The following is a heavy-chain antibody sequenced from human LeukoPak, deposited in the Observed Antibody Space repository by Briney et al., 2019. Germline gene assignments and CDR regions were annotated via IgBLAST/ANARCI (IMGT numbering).Heavy chain of an antibody. J-gene: IGHJ6*03. CDR3: ARSGVTNYYYMDV. D-gene: IGHD5-18*01. Sequence: SETLSLTCNVSGDSISGYYWSWIRQPAGKGLEWIGRIYTSGSTNYNPSLKSRVTMSVDTSKNQFSLKLSSVTAADTAVYYCARSGVTNYYYMDVWGKGTTVTVSS. CDR2: IYTSGST. CDR1: GDSISGYY. V-gene: IGHV4-4*07.